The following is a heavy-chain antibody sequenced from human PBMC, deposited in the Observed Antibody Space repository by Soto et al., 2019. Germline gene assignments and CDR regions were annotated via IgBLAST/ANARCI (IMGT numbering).Heavy chain of an antibody. CDR2: IYPGDSDT. CDR3: ARYYDYVWGSSPFDP. D-gene: IGHD3-16*01. Sequence: HGESLKISCKGSGYSFTSYWIGWVRQMPGKGLEWIGIIYPGDSDTRYSPSFQGQVTISADKSISTAYLQWSSLKASDTAMYYCARYYDYVWGSSPFDPGGQGTLVTVSS. CDR1: GYSFTSYW. V-gene: IGHV5-51*01. J-gene: IGHJ5*02.